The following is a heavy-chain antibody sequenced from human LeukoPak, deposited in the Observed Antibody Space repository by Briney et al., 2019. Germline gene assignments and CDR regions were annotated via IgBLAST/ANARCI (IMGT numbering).Heavy chain of an antibody. CDR3: ARHAEWELPGAYFDY. D-gene: IGHD1-26*01. CDR2: IYTSGST. V-gene: IGHV4-4*07. CDR1: GGSISSYY. Sequence: SETLSLTCTISGGSISSYYWSWIRQPAGKGLEWIGRIYTSGSTNYNLSLKSRVTMSVDTSKNQFSLKLSSVTAADTAVYYCARHAEWELPGAYFDYWGQGTLVTVSS. J-gene: IGHJ4*02.